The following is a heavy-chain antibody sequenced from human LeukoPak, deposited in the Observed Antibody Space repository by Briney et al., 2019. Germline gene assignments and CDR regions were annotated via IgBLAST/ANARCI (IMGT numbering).Heavy chain of an antibody. D-gene: IGHD3-22*01. J-gene: IGHJ3*02. CDR2: ISGSGGST. CDR3: AKDYYDSSGLPPDAFDI. Sequence: GGSLRLSCAASGFTFSSYAMSWVRQAPGKGLEWVSAISGSGGSTYYADSVKGRFTISRDNSKNTLYLQMNSLRAEDTAVYYCAKDYYDSSGLPPDAFDIWGQGTMATVSS. CDR1: GFTFSSYA. V-gene: IGHV3-23*01.